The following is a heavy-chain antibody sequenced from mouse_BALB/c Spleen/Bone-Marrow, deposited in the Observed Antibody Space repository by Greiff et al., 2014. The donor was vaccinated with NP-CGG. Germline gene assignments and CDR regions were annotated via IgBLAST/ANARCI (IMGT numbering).Heavy chain of an antibody. V-gene: IGHV2-9*02. CDR3: ARVYLWYFDV. CDR1: GFSLTSYG. J-gene: IGHJ1*01. Sequence: VQGVESGPGLVAPSQSLSITCTVSGFSLTSYGVHWVRQPPGEGLEWLGVIWAGGSTNYNSALMSRLSISKDNSKSQVFLKMNSLQTDDTAMYYCARVYLWYFDVWGAGTTVTVSS. D-gene: IGHD2-3*01. CDR2: IWAGGST.